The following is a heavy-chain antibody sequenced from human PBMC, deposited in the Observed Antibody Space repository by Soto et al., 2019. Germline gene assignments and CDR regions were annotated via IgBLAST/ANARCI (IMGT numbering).Heavy chain of an antibody. J-gene: IGHJ6*02. CDR3: ARDIVPAAIIYHYGMDV. Sequence: ASVKVSCKASGYTFTSYYMHWVRQAPGQGLEWMGIINPSGGSTSYAQKFQGRVTMTRDTSTSTVYMELSSLRSEDTAVYYCARDIVPAAIIYHYGMDVWGQGTTVTVSS. D-gene: IGHD2-2*01. V-gene: IGHV1-46*01. CDR1: GYTFTSYY. CDR2: INPSGGST.